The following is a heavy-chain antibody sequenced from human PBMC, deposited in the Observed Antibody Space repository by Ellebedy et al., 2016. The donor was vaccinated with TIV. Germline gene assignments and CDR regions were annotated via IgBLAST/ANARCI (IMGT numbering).Heavy chain of an antibody. J-gene: IGHJ6*02. CDR1: GYTFTGYY. Sequence: AASVKVSCKASGYTFTGYYMHWVRQAPGQGLEWMGWINPNSGDTNYAQNFQGRVTMARDTSISTAYMELSSLRSDDTVVYYCARDLRNYYYYGMDVWGQGTTVTVSS. V-gene: IGHV1-2*02. CDR2: INPNSGDT. CDR3: ARDLRNYYYYGMDV.